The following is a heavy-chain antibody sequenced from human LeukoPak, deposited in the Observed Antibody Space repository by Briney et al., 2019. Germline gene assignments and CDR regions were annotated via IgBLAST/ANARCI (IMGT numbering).Heavy chain of an antibody. J-gene: IGHJ3*02. Sequence: GGTLRLSCAASGITFSSYGMSWVRQVPGKGLEWVSSISHTGGSPYYADSVKGRFTISRDNSKNTLYLQMNNMRTEDTAVYYCAREALEWSPPDIWGQGTTVTVSS. CDR3: AREALEWSPPDI. V-gene: IGHV3-23*01. CDR1: GITFSSYG. CDR2: ISHTGGSP. D-gene: IGHD3-3*01.